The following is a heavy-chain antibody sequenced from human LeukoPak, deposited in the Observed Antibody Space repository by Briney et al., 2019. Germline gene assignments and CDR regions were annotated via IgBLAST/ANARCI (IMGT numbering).Heavy chain of an antibody. CDR2: IYYSGGT. CDR3: ARRGGRASPGDL. V-gene: IGHV4-59*08. D-gene: IGHD3-10*01. Sequence: KPSETLSLTCTVSGGSISSYYWSWIRQPPGKGLEWIGYIYYSGGTNYNPSLKSRVTISVDTSKNQFSLKLSSVTAADTAVYYCARRGGRASPGDLWGRGTLVTVSS. CDR1: GGSISSYY. J-gene: IGHJ2*01.